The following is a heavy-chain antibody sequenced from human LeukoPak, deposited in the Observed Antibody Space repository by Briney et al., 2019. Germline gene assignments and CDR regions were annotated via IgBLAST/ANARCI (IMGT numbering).Heavy chain of an antibody. V-gene: IGHV3-7*01. CDR1: GFTFSSYW. CDR2: IKQDGSEK. Sequence: GGSLRLSCAASGFTFSSYWMSWVRQAPGKGLEWVANIKQDGSEKYYVDSVKGRFTISRDNAKNSLFLQMSSLGAEDTAAYYCARYDYVWGKTFDIWGQGTMVTVSS. D-gene: IGHD3-16*01. J-gene: IGHJ3*02. CDR3: ARYDYVWGKTFDI.